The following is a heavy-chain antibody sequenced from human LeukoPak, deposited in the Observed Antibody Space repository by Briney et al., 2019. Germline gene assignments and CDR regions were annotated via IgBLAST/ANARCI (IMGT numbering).Heavy chain of an antibody. CDR3: ASYAMVRGVTGGWY. D-gene: IGHD3-10*01. Sequence: SETLSLTCTVSGGSISSSSYYWGWIRQPPGKGLEWIGSIYYSGSTYYNPSLKSRVTISVDTSKNQFSLKLSPVTAADTAVYYCASYAMVRGVTGGWYWGQGTLVTVSS. CDR2: IYYSGST. V-gene: IGHV4-39*01. CDR1: GGSISSSSYY. J-gene: IGHJ4*02.